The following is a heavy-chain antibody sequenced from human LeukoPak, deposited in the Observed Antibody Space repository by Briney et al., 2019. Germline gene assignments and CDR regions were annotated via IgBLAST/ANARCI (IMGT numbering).Heavy chain of an antibody. CDR2: ISGSGDSA. Sequence: GGSLRLSCAASGFTFSSYAMTWVRQAPGKGLEWVSAISGSGDSAFYADSVKGRFTISRDNSKKTLYLQMNSLRAEATAAYYCAKTRGYCSGGSCYSDYWGQGTLVTVSS. V-gene: IGHV3-23*01. CDR3: AKTRGYCSGGSCYSDY. D-gene: IGHD2-15*01. J-gene: IGHJ4*02. CDR1: GFTFSSYA.